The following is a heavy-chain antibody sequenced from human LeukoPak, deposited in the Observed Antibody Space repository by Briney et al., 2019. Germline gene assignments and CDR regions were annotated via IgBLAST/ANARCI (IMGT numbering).Heavy chain of an antibody. CDR1: GYTFTSYD. J-gene: IGHJ4*02. CDR2: MNPNSGNT. CDR3: ARVWFGGCDY. Sequence: ASVKVSCKASGYTFTSYDINWVRQATGQGLEWMGWMNPNSGNTGYAQKFQGRVTITRNTSISTAYMELNSLRAEDTAVYYCARVWFGGCDYWGQGTLVTVSS. D-gene: IGHD3-10*01. V-gene: IGHV1-8*03.